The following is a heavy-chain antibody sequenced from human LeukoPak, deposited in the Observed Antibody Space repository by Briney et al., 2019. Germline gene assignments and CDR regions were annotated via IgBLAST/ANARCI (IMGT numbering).Heavy chain of an antibody. J-gene: IGHJ5*02. CDR2: IMADKGNT. CDR3: ARDQFLGYCSGGSCYKGWFDP. D-gene: IGHD2-15*01. CDR1: GYTFTSYG. V-gene: IGHV1-18*01. Sequence: GASVRVSCTASGYTFTSYGISWVRQAPGQGRGWMGWIMADKGNTNYAQKLQGRVTMTTDTSTSTAYMELRSLRSDDTAVYYCARDQFLGYCSGGSCYKGWFDPWGQGTLVTVSS.